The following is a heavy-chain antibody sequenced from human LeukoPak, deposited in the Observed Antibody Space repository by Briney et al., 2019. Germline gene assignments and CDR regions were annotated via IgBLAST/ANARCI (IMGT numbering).Heavy chain of an antibody. CDR2: INPNSGGT. CDR1: GYTFTGYY. V-gene: IGHV1-2*06. D-gene: IGHD3-3*02. Sequence: ASVKVSCKASGYTFTGYYMHWVRQAPGQGLEWMGRINPNSGGTNYAQKFQGRDTMTRDTSISTAYMELSRLRSDDTAVYYCARDHLAPGHVASAPFDPWGQGTLVTVSS. CDR3: ARDHLAPGHVASAPFDP. J-gene: IGHJ5*02.